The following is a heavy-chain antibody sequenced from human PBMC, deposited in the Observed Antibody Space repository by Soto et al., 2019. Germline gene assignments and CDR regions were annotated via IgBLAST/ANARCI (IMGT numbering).Heavy chain of an antibody. Sequence: PSETLSLTCTFSGSSISSYYWIWIRQPPGKGLEWIGYIYYTGSTNYNPSLKSRVTISVDTSKNQFSLKLSSVTAADTAVYYCARENGYSAFDIWGQGKMVTVSS. CDR2: IYYTGST. CDR1: GSSISSYY. J-gene: IGHJ3*02. D-gene: IGHD3-22*01. V-gene: IGHV4-59*01. CDR3: ARENGYSAFDI.